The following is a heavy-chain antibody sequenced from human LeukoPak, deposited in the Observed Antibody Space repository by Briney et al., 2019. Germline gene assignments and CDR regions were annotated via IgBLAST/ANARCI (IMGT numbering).Heavy chain of an antibody. V-gene: IGHV5-51*01. Sequence: GESLKISCQGSEYKFTSYWIAWVRQMPGKGLELMGIIYPRDSDTRYSPSFQGQVTISVDKSINTAFLQWSSLRASDTAMYYCARRASDALDIWGQGTMVTVSS. J-gene: IGHJ3*02. CDR2: IYPRDSDT. CDR1: EYKFTSYW. CDR3: ARRASDALDI.